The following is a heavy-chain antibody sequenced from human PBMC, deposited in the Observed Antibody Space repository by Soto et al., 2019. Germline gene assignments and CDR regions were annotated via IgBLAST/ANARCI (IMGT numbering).Heavy chain of an antibody. CDR3: ARNRFMVRGVIRSSYGMDV. CDR2: IYPGDSDT. D-gene: IGHD3-10*01. V-gene: IGHV5-51*01. J-gene: IGHJ6*02. CDR1: GYSFTSYW. Sequence: GESLKISCKGSGYSFTSYWIGWVRQMPGKGLEWMGIIYPGDSDTRYSPSFQGQVTISADKSISTAYLQWSSLKASDTAMYYCARNRFMVRGVIRSSYGMDVWGQGTTVTVSS.